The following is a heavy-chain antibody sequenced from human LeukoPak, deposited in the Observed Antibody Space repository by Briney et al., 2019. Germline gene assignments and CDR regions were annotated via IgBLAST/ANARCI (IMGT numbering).Heavy chain of an antibody. J-gene: IGHJ6*02. Sequence: GGSLRLSCAASGFTFSDCSMNWVRQAPGEGLECLSYISSSSSTIYYADSVKGRFTISRDNAKNSLYLQMNSLRDEDTAVYYCARGQYCSSTSCYWSMDVWGQGTTVTVSS. CDR2: ISSSSSTI. CDR3: ARGQYCSSTSCYWSMDV. V-gene: IGHV3-48*02. D-gene: IGHD2-2*01. CDR1: GFTFSDCS.